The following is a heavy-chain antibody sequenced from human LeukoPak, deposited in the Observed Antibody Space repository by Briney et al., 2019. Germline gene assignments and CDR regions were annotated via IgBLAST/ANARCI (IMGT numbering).Heavy chain of an antibody. CDR1: GFTFSSYS. Sequence: GGSLRLSCAASGFTFSSYSMNWVRQAPGKGLEWVSSISSSSSYIYYADSVKGRFTISRDNAKNSLYLQVNSLRAEDTAVYYCARGRASVVYFDYWGQGTLVTVSS. CDR3: ARGRASVVYFDY. V-gene: IGHV3-21*01. CDR2: ISSSSSYI. J-gene: IGHJ4*02. D-gene: IGHD2-15*01.